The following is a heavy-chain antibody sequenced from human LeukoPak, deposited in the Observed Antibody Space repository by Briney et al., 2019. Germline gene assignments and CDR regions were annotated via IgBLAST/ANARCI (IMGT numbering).Heavy chain of an antibody. CDR3: ARTGIGVIRYNYYYMDV. J-gene: IGHJ6*03. CDR2: ISSSRSYI. CDR1: GFTFSSFS. D-gene: IGHD3-10*01. Sequence: GGSLRLSCAASGFTFSSFSMNWVRQAPGKGLEWVSCISSSRSYIYYADSVKGRFTISRDNAKNSLYLQMNSLRAEDTAVYYCARTGIGVIRYNYYYMDVWGKGTTVTISS. V-gene: IGHV3-21*01.